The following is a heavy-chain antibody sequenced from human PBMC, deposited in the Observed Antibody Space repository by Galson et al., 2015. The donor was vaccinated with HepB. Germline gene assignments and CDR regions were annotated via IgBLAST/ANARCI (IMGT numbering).Heavy chain of an antibody. CDR2: IWYDGSNK. J-gene: IGHJ4*02. D-gene: IGHD6-13*01. CDR1: GFTFSTYA. V-gene: IGHV3-33*08. CDR3: ARDPYIAAAGNYFDY. Sequence: SLRLSCAASGFTFSTYAMHWVRQAPGKGLEWVAVIWYDGSNKYYADSVKGRFTISRDNSKNTLYLQMNSLRAEDTAVYYCARDPYIAAAGNYFDYWGQGTLVTVSS.